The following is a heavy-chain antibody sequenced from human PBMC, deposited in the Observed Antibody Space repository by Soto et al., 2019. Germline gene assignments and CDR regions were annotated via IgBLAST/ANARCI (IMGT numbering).Heavy chain of an antibody. Sequence: SGTLSLTCAVYGVSFSGYYWSWIRQPPGKGLEWIAEINVGGNTKHNAYLKRRVTMSVDTYKKNFSLHLKSVTAADTAVDYYGRKLGDFYYYGMDIWGQGTTVTVSS. V-gene: IGHV4-34*01. D-gene: IGHD3-10*01. CDR3: GRKLGDFYYYGMDI. J-gene: IGHJ6*02. CDR2: INVGGNT. CDR1: GVSFSGYY.